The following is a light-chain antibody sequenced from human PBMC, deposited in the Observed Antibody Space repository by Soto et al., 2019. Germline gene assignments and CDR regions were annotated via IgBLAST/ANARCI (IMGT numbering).Light chain of an antibody. CDR2: AAS. CDR3: QKYNSDPYT. V-gene: IGKV1-27*01. Sequence: DIQMTQSPSSLSASVGDRVTITCRASPAISNYLAWYQQKPGKVPKLLISAASTLQSGVPSRFSGSGSGTDFTLTISSLQPEDVATYYFQKYNSDPYTFGQGTKREIK. CDR1: PAISNY. J-gene: IGKJ2*01.